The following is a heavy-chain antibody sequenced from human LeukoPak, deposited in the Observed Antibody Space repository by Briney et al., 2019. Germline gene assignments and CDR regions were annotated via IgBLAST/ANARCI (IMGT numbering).Heavy chain of an antibody. CDR1: GFTFISSA. J-gene: IGHJ4*02. CDR3: AAVMEFYYDSSGYYCYFGY. Sequence: GTSVKVSCKASGFTFISSAMQWARQARGQRLEWIGWIVVGSGNTNYAQKFQERVTITRDMSTSTAYMELSSLRSEDTAVYYCAAVMEFYYDSSGYYCYFGYWGQGTLVTVSS. CDR2: IVVGSGNT. V-gene: IGHV1-58*02. D-gene: IGHD3-22*01.